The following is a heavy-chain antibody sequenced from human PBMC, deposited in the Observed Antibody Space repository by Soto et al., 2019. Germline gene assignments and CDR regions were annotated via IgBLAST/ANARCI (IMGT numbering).Heavy chain of an antibody. J-gene: IGHJ6*02. D-gene: IGHD2-2*01. CDR1: GGTFSRYA. CDR2: IIPRSATS. V-gene: IGHV1-69*13. CDR3: AREGLVLVPTTVNSDYYYYAMDV. Sequence: ASVTVACKASGGTFSRYAISRVRQATGQGLEWMGGIIPRSATSNYAQKFQGRVTITADESTNTAYMELSSLRSEDTAVYYCAREGLVLVPTTVNSDYYYYAMDVWGQGTTVTVSS.